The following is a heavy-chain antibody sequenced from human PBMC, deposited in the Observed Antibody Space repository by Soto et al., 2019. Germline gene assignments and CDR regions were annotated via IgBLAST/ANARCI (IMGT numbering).Heavy chain of an antibody. D-gene: IGHD6-13*01. CDR3: ARDQITIAAAGRGYYGMDV. CDR1: GGSISSGGYY. CDR2: IYYSGST. V-gene: IGHV4-31*03. J-gene: IGHJ6*02. Sequence: SETLSLTCTVSGGSISSGGYYWSWIRQHPGKGLEWIGYIYYSGSTYYNPSLKSRVTISVDTSKNQFSLKLSSVTAADTAVYYCARDQITIAAAGRGYYGMDVWGQGTTVTVSS.